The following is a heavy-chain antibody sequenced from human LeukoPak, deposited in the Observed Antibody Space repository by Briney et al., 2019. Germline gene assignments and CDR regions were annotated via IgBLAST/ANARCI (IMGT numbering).Heavy chain of an antibody. CDR2: INPSGSSA. CDR1: GYSFTSYY. J-gene: IGHJ5*02. V-gene: IGHV1-46*01. CDR3: ARDNSVGETAWWFDP. Sequence: ASVKVSCKASGYSFTSYYMHWVRQAPGQGLEWMGFINPSGSSAAYAQKFQGRLTMTRDMFTSTDYMELTSLTSDDTAVYYCARDNSVGETAWWFDPWGQGTLVAVSS. D-gene: IGHD1-26*01.